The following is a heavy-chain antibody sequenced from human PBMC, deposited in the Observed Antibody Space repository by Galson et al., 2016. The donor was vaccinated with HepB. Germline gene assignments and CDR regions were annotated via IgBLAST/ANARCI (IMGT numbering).Heavy chain of an antibody. J-gene: IGHJ4*02. D-gene: IGHD3-16*01. CDR2: IYWDDDK. V-gene: IGHV2-5*02. Sequence: PALVKPTQTLTLTCTFSGFSLNTSGVGVGWIRQPPGKALEWLVFIYWDDDKRYSPSLKSRLSITKDTSKNQVVLTMTNMDPVDTATYYCAHRPNAFIITSFDYWGQGTLVTVSS. CDR3: AHRPNAFIITSFDY. CDR1: GFSLNTSGVG.